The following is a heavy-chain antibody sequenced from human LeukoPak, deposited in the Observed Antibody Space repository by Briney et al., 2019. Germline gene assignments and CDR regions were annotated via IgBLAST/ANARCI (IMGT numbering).Heavy chain of an antibody. D-gene: IGHD4-23*01. V-gene: IGHV1-69*05. CDR2: IIPIFGTA. Sequence: ASEKVSCKASGGTFSSYAISWVRQAPGQGLEWMGGIIPIFGTANYAQKFQGRVTITTDESTSTAYMELSSLRSEDTAVYYCAAVARPLPWGQGTLVTVSS. CDR1: GGTFSSYA. J-gene: IGHJ5*02. CDR3: AAVARPLP.